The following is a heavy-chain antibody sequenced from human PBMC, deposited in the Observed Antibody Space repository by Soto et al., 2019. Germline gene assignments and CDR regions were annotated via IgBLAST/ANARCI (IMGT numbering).Heavy chain of an antibody. CDR3: ARVELLVQQWFGTWFDP. J-gene: IGHJ5*02. V-gene: IGHV1-18*01. CDR1: GYTFTSYG. D-gene: IGHD5-18*01. Sequence: GASVKVSCKASGYTFTSYGISWVRQAPGQGLEWMGWISAYNGNTNYAQKLQGRVTMTTDTSTSTAYMELRSLRSDDTAVYYCARVELLVQQWFGTWFDPWGQGTLVTVSS. CDR2: ISAYNGNT.